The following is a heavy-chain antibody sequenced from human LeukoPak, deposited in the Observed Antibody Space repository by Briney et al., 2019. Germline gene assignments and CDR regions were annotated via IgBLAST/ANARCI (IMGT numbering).Heavy chain of an antibody. J-gene: IGHJ4*02. Sequence: ASVKVSCKASGYTFTGYYMHWVRQAPGQGLEWMGWINPNSGGTNYAQKFQGRVTMTRDTSISTAYMELSRLRSDDTAVYYCAFSVGGSLPSFDYWGQGTLVTVSS. CDR2: INPNSGGT. D-gene: IGHD1-26*01. CDR3: AFSVGGSLPSFDY. CDR1: GYTFTGYY. V-gene: IGHV1-2*02.